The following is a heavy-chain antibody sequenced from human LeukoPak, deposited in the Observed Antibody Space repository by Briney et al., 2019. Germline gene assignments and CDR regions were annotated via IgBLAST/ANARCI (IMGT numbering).Heavy chain of an antibody. CDR1: GFTFSSYS. CDR2: ISSSGSTI. J-gene: IGHJ3*02. D-gene: IGHD1-26*01. CDR3: AKDMFAIVGATHSDALDI. V-gene: IGHV3-48*01. Sequence: GGSLRLSCAASGFTFSSYSMNWVRQAPGKGLEWVSYISSSGSTIYYADSVKGRFTISRDNSKTTLYLQMNSLRAEDTAVYYCAKDMFAIVGATHSDALDIWGQGTMVTVSS.